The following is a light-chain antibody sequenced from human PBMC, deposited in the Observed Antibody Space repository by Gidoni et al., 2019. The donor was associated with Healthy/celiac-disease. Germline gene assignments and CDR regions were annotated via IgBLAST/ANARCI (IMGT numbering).Light chain of an antibody. CDR1: SSDVGGYNY. J-gene: IGLJ2*01. V-gene: IGLV2-14*01. CDR3: SSYTSSSTVV. Sequence: QSALTQPASVFGSPGQSITISCTGTSSDVGGYNYVSWYQHHPGEAPKLMIYEVSNRPSGVSNLFSCSKSGNTASLTISGLQAEDEADYYCSSYTSSSTVVFGGGTKLTVL. CDR2: EVS.